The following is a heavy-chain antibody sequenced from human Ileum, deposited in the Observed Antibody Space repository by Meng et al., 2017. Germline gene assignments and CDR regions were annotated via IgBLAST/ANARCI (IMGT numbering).Heavy chain of an antibody. J-gene: IGHJ1*01. D-gene: IGHD2-15*01. Sequence: GESLKISCAASGFTFSDHYMDWVRQAPGKGLEWVARIRNRENSYTTDYAASVKGRFTISRDDSKSSVYLQMNSLKTEDTAVYYCTRPCSAPVDWGQG. CDR3: TRPCSAPVD. CDR2: IRNRENSYTT. CDR1: GFTFSDHY. V-gene: IGHV3-72*01.